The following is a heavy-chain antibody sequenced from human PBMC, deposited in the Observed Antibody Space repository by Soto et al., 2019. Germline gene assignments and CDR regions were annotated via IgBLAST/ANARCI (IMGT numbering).Heavy chain of an antibody. V-gene: IGHV4-39*01. CDR2: IYYSGST. Sequence: SETLSLTCTVSGGSISSSSYYWVWIRHPPGKGLEWIGSIYYSGSTYYNPSLKSRVTISVDTSKNQFSLKLSSVTAADTAVYYCARHHYCSGGACYSFDYWGQGTLVTVSS. D-gene: IGHD2-15*01. J-gene: IGHJ4*02. CDR1: GGSISSSSYY. CDR3: ARHHYCSGGACYSFDY.